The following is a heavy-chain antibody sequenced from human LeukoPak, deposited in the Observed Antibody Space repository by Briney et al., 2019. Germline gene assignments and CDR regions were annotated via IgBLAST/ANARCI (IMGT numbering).Heavy chain of an antibody. V-gene: IGHV3-15*01. Sequence: GGSLRLSCAASGFTFSNAWMSWVRQAPGKGLEWVGRIKSKTDGGTTDYAAPVKGRFTISRDDSKNTLYLQMNSLKTEDTAVYYCTTDTYYYDSSGYYFADYWWQGTLVTVSS. CDR2: IKSKTDGGTT. J-gene: IGHJ4*02. CDR1: GFTFSNAW. CDR3: TTDTYYYDSSGYYFADY. D-gene: IGHD3-22*01.